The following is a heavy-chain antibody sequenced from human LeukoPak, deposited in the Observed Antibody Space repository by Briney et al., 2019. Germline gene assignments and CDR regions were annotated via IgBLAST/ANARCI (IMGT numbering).Heavy chain of an antibody. V-gene: IGHV4-39*01. J-gene: IGHJ6*02. CDR1: GFTFSTYA. CDR3: TRRGSGNGGTYAGMDV. D-gene: IGHD1-26*01. Sequence: PGGSLRLSCEASGFTFSTYAMSWVRQAPGKGLEWIGSLLYNGNTWYNPSLESRVTISVDTSENQFSLRLTSVNAADTALYFCTRRGSGNGGTYAGMDVWGPGTSVTVSS. CDR2: LLYNGNT.